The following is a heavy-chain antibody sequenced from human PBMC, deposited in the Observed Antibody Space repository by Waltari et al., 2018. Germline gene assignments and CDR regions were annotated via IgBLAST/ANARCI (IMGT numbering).Heavy chain of an antibody. J-gene: IGHJ4*02. Sequence: EVQLVESGGGVVRPGGSLRLSCAASGFTFDDFGVSWFRQAPGRGREWGSGINWNGGRKGYADCVKGRFTISRDNAKNSLYLQMNSLRAEDTALYYCARNESSGWIYFDYWGQGTLVTVSS. D-gene: IGHD6-19*01. CDR1: GFTFDDFG. V-gene: IGHV3-20*04. CDR3: ARNESSGWIYFDY. CDR2: INWNGGRK.